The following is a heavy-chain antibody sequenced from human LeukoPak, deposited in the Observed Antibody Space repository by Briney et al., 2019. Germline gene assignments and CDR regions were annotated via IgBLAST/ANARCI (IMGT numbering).Heavy chain of an antibody. CDR3: AKAFGSGSYSASAFDI. Sequence: PGGSLRLSCAASGFTFDDYAMHWVRQAPGKGLEWVSGISWNSGSIGYADSVKGRFTISRDNAKNSLYLQMNSLRAEDTALYYCAKAFGSGSYSASAFDIWGQGTMVTVSS. CDR2: ISWNSGSI. J-gene: IGHJ3*02. CDR1: GFTFDDYA. V-gene: IGHV3-9*01. D-gene: IGHD3-10*01.